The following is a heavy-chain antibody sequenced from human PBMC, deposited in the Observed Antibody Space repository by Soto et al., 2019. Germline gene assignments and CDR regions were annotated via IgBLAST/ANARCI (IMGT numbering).Heavy chain of an antibody. CDR1: GGSISSGGSY. CDR3: ARVLYDFWSGYPYYSDY. J-gene: IGHJ4*02. CDR2: IYYRGST. D-gene: IGHD3-3*01. V-gene: IGHV4-31*03. Sequence: QVQLQESGPGLVKPSQTLSLTCTVSGGSISSGGSYWSWIRQHPGTGLELIGYIYYRGSTYYNPSLKSRVTISVDTSKNQFSLKLSAVTAADTAVYYWARVLYDFWSGYPYYSDYGGQGTLVTVSS.